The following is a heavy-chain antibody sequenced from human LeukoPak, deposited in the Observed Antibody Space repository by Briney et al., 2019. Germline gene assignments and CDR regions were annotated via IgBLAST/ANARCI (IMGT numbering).Heavy chain of an antibody. Sequence: ASVKVSCKASGYTFTSYGISWVRQAPGQGLEWMGWISAYNGNTNYAQKLQGRVTMTTDTSTSTAYMELRSLRSDDTAVYYCARVTYCYDSSGYKLPYYFDYWGQGTLVTVSS. CDR2: ISAYNGNT. CDR3: ARVTYCYDSSGYKLPYYFDY. CDR1: GYTFTSYG. D-gene: IGHD3-22*01. V-gene: IGHV1-18*01. J-gene: IGHJ4*02.